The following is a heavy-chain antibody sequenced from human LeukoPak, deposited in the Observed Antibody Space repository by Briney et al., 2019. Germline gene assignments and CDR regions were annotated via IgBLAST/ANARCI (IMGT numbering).Heavy chain of an antibody. D-gene: IGHD2/OR15-2a*01. Sequence: GGSLRLSCAASGFIFHSYGMHWVRQAPGKGLEWVSSITSSNNYIYYGDSVKGRFTISRDDAKNSLFLQMNSLRAEDTATYYCARGEFGDYYYFYMDVWGKGTTVTVSS. V-gene: IGHV3-21*01. CDR3: ARGEFGDYYYFYMDV. CDR1: GFIFHSYG. CDR2: ITSSNNYI. J-gene: IGHJ6*03.